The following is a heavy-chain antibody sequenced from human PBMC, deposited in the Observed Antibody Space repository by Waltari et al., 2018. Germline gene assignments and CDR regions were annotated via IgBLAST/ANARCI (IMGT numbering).Heavy chain of an antibody. CDR2: ISSSSSTL. CDR1: GFTFSSYS. Sequence: EVQLVESGGGLVQPGGSLRLSCAASGFTFSSYSMNWVRQAPGKGLDWVSYISSSSSTLYYADSVKGRFTISRDNAKNSLYLQMNSLRAEDTAVYYCARERWELLIDDYWGQGTLVTVSS. CDR3: ARERWELLIDDY. J-gene: IGHJ4*02. V-gene: IGHV3-48*01. D-gene: IGHD1-26*01.